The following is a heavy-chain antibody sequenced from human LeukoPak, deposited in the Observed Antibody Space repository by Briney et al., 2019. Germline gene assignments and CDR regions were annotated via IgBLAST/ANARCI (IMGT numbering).Heavy chain of an antibody. D-gene: IGHD4/OR15-4a*01. Sequence: ASVKASCKPSGYTFSSYNLQCVRQAPGQGLEWMGMVNPSGGSTSYAQKFQGRVTMTRDTSTTTVYMELSSLRSDDTAVFYCARRLKCDYQDDYWGEGTLVTVSS. V-gene: IGHV1-46*01. CDR2: VNPSGGST. CDR1: GYTFSSYN. J-gene: IGHJ4*02. CDR3: ARRLKCDYQDDY.